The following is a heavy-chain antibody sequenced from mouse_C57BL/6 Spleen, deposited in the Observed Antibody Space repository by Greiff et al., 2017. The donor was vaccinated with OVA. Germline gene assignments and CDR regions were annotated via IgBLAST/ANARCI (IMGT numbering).Heavy chain of an antibody. CDR2: IYPSDSET. V-gene: IGHV1-61*01. Sequence: QVQLQQPGAELVRPGSSVKLSCKASGYTFTSYWMDWVKQRPGQGLEWIGNIYPSDSETHYNQKFKDKATLTVDKSSSTAYMQLSSLTSEDSAVYYCARRVLQEERDYCDYWGQGTTLTVSS. J-gene: IGHJ2*01. D-gene: IGHD1-1*01. CDR1: GYTFTSYW. CDR3: ARRVLQEERDYCDY.